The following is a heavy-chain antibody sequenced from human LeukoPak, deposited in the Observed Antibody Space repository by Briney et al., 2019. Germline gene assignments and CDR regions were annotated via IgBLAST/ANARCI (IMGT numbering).Heavy chain of an antibody. D-gene: IGHD6-19*01. CDR2: INHSGST. CDR1: GGSFSGYS. CDR3: ARDIAVAGYYCYYMDV. J-gene: IGHJ6*03. V-gene: IGHV4-34*01. Sequence: SETLSLTCAAYGGSFSGYSWNWIRQPPGKGLEWIGEINHSGSTKYNQSLKGRFDISVDTFKSQWSLQVNSVTDADTAVYYCARDIAVAGYYCYYMDVWGKGSTVTVSS.